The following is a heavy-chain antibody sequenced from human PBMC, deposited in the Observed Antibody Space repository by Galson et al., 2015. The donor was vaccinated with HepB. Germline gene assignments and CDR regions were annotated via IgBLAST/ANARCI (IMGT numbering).Heavy chain of an antibody. J-gene: IGHJ5*02. D-gene: IGHD2-2*01. CDR3: ARGASTPYCSSTSCYLWFNP. CDR1: GFIFSSFA. Sequence: SLRLSCAASGFIFSSFAMHWVRQAPGKGLEWVALISYEGSNKYYVDSVKGRFTISRDNSKNTLYLQMNSLRGEDTAVYYCARGASTPYCSSTSCYLWFNPWGQGTLVTVSS. CDR2: ISYEGSNK. V-gene: IGHV3-30*04.